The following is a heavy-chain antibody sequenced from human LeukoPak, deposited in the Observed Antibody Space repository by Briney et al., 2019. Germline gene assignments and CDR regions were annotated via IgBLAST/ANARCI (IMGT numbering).Heavy chain of an antibody. J-gene: IGHJ4*02. V-gene: IGHV3-21*01. CDR2: ISSSSSYI. Sequence: PGGSLRLSCAASGFTFSSYSMNWVRQAPGKGLDWVSSISSSSSYIYYADSVKGRFTISRDNAKNSLYLQMNSLRAEDTAVYCCARDYDILTGDDYWGQGTLVTFSS. CDR1: GFTFSSYS. D-gene: IGHD3-9*01. CDR3: ARDYDILTGDDY.